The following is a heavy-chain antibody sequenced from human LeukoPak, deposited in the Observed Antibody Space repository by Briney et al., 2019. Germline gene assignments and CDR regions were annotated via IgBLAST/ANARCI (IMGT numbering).Heavy chain of an antibody. D-gene: IGHD6-19*01. CDR2: ISYDGSNK. CDR1: GFSFNNYA. V-gene: IGHV3-30*04. J-gene: IGHJ4*02. Sequence: GGSLRLSCAASGFSFNNYAMHWVRQAPGKGLEWVAVISYDGSNKHYADSVKGRITISRDNSKNTLYLQMNSLRAEDTAVYYCARDWTAVAEYYFDYWGQGTLVTVSS. CDR3: ARDWTAVAEYYFDY.